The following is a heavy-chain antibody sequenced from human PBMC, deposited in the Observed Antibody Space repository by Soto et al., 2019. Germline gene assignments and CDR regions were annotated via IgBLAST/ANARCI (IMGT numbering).Heavy chain of an antibody. V-gene: IGHV3-30-3*01. D-gene: IGHD5-12*01. Sequence: QVQLVESGGGVVQPGRSLRLSCAASGFTFSSYAMHWVRQAPGKGLEWVAVISYDGSNKYYADSVKGRFTISRDNSKNTLDLQMTSLRAEDTAVYYCARGDSCYDYYYYGMDVWGQGTTVTVSS. J-gene: IGHJ6*02. CDR1: GFTFSSYA. CDR3: ARGDSCYDYYYYGMDV. CDR2: ISYDGSNK.